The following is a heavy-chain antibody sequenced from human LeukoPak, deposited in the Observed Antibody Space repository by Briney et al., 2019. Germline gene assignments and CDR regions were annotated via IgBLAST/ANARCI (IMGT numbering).Heavy chain of an antibody. CDR2: IYNGGST. Sequence: PGGSLRLSCAASGLTFSSNYMNWVRQAPGKGLEWVSVIYNGGSTYYAESVKGRFTNSRDNSKNTLFLQMNSLRAEDTAVYYCAREAVTRNFFDYWGQGSLVTVSS. V-gene: IGHV3-53*01. CDR3: AREAVTRNFFDY. CDR1: GLTFSSNY. J-gene: IGHJ4*02. D-gene: IGHD4-17*01.